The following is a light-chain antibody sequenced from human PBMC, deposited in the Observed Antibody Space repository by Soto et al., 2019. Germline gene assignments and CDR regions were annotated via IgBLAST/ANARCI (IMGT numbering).Light chain of an antibody. V-gene: IGLV2-14*01. J-gene: IGLJ1*01. CDR1: SSDVGGYNY. CDR3: SSYTSSSTLEV. Sequence: QSALTPPASVSGSPGQSITISCTGTSSDVGGYNYVSWYQQHPGKAPKLMIYEVSNRPSGVSNRFSGSKSGNTASLTISGLQAEDEADYYCSSYTSSSTLEVFGTGTKLIVL. CDR2: EVS.